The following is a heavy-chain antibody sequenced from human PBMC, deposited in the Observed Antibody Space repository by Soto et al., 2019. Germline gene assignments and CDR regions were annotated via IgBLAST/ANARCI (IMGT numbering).Heavy chain of an antibody. CDR1: SGFISSDY. V-gene: IGHV4-59*01. Sequence: ETLCLTCTFSSGFISSDYWSWIRQPPGKGLEWIGYIYYSGSTNYNPSLKSRVTISVDTSKNQFSLKLSSVTAADTAVYYCARDRPKGSSWYGQYYGMDVWGQGTTVT. D-gene: IGHD6-13*01. CDR2: IYYSGST. J-gene: IGHJ6*02. CDR3: ARDRPKGSSWYGQYYGMDV.